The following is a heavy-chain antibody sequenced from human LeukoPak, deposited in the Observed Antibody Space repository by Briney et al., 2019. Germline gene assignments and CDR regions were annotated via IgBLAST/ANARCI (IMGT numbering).Heavy chain of an antibody. Sequence: ASVKVSCKASGGTFSSYAISWVRQAPGQGLEWMGRIIPILGIANYAQKFQGRVTITADKSTSTAYMELSSLRSEDTAVYYCATLDYSSSSGDYWGQGTLVTVSS. J-gene: IGHJ4*02. CDR3: ATLDYSSSSGDY. CDR2: IIPILGIA. V-gene: IGHV1-69*04. D-gene: IGHD6-6*01. CDR1: GGTFSSYA.